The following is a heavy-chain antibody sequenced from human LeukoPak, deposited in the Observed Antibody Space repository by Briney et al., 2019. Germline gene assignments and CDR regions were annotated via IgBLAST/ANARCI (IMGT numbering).Heavy chain of an antibody. D-gene: IGHD5-18*01. V-gene: IGHV1-46*01. CDR2: INPSGGST. CDR3: AREGIQLWPTGY. Sequence: ASVKVSCEASGYTFTSYYMHWVRQAPGQGLEWMGIINPSGGSTSYAQKFQGRVTMTRDTSTSTVYMELSSLRSEDTAVYYCAREGIQLWPTGYWGQGTLVTVSS. CDR1: GYTFTSYY. J-gene: IGHJ4*02.